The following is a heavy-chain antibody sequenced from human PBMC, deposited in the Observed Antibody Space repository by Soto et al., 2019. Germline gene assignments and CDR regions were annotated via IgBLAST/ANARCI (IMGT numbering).Heavy chain of an antibody. CDR3: AKVGRLYCGGGSCYTISMDX. V-gene: IGHV3-23*01. CDR2: ISDSGDNT. CDR1: GFTFSTCA. D-gene: IGHD2-15*01. Sequence: GGSLRLSFAASGFTFSTCAMNWVRQAPGKGLDGVAGISDSGDNTYYADSVKVRLTISIDNSNSTLYMQMKSLRAEDTAVYYCAKVGRLYCGGGSCYTISMDXWGQGTTVTVS. J-gene: IGHJ6*02.